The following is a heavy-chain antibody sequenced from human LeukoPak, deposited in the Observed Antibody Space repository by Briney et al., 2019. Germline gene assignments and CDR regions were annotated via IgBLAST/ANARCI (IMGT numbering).Heavy chain of an antibody. CDR1: GFTFNSFG. Sequence: GGSLRLSCAASGFTFNSFGMSWVRQAPGKGLEWVSSISSSSSYIYYADSVKGRFTISRDNAKNSLYLQMNSLRAEDTAVYYCARGRTDIVVVVAALDYWGQGTLVTVSS. D-gene: IGHD2-15*01. V-gene: IGHV3-21*01. CDR3: ARGRTDIVVVVAALDY. CDR2: ISSSSSYI. J-gene: IGHJ4*02.